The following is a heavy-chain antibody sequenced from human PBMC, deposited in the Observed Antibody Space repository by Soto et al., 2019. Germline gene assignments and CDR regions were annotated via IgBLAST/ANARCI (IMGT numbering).Heavy chain of an antibody. D-gene: IGHD6-6*01. J-gene: IGHJ4*02. V-gene: IGHV3-23*01. Sequence: GGSLRLSCAASGFPFSDFVMSWVRQAPGKGLEWVSAISGSSGSIYYADSVEGRFTISRDNSKNTLYLQMNRLRAEDTAVYYCAKGSASTRPYYFDSWGQGIWVTVSS. CDR3: AKGSASTRPYYFDS. CDR1: GFPFSDFV. CDR2: ISGSSGSI.